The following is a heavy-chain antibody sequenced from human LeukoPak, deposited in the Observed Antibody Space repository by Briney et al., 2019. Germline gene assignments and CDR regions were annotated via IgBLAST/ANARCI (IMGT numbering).Heavy chain of an antibody. J-gene: IGHJ4*02. CDR3: ARGPYYFDS. CDR2: IYHSGST. CDR1: GGSISGSGYY. V-gene: IGHV4-39*07. Sequence: SETLSLTCTVSGGSISGSGYYWGWVRQAPGKGLEWIGSIYHSGSTYYNPHLKSRITMSVDTLRNQFSVRLISVTAADTAVYYCARGPYYFDSWGQGTLVTASS.